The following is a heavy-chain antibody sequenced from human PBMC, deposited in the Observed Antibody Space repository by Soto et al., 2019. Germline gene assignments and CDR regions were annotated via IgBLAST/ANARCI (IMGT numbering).Heavy chain of an antibody. V-gene: IGHV1-18*01. CDR3: ATTTGAYYDFWSGHPDAFDI. CDR1: GYTFTSYG. CDR2: ISAYNGNT. J-gene: IGHJ3*02. D-gene: IGHD3-3*01. Sequence: ALVKVACKASGYTFTSYGSSWVRQAPGQGLEWMGWISAYNGNTNYAQKLQGRVTMTTDTSTSTAYMELRSLRSDDTAVYYCATTTGAYYDFWSGHPDAFDIWGQGTMVTVSS.